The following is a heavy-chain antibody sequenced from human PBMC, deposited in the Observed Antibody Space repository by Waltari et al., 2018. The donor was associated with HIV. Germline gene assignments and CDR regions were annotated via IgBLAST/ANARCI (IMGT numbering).Heavy chain of an antibody. CDR3: AKTYYGPTSYYNVGAFDV. D-gene: IGHD3-10*01. CDR1: GYNFNSFY. Sequence: VQLVQSGAQGKEPGDSVKVSCRASGYNFNSFYLHWVRQAPGQGLQWVGFINTFSGGTNYAQKVRGMVTLTRDTSIETSVMELTGLGSDDTAVYYCAKTYYGPTSYYNVGAFDVWGQGTMVSVSS. CDR2: INTFSGGT. V-gene: IGHV1-2*02. J-gene: IGHJ3*01.